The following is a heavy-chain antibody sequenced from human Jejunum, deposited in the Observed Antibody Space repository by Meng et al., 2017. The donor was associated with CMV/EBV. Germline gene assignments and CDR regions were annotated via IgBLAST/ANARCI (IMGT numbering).Heavy chain of an antibody. CDR2: INSDGSNI. D-gene: IGHD3-3*01. Sequence: ASGFTLSRHWMHWVRQAPGKGLVWVSRINSDGSNINYADSVKGRFIISRDNAKNTLYLQMDSLRAEDTAVYYCARDKDFGVDIDHWGQGTLVTVSS. CDR1: GFTLSRHW. CDR3: ARDKDFGVDIDH. J-gene: IGHJ4*02. V-gene: IGHV3-74*01.